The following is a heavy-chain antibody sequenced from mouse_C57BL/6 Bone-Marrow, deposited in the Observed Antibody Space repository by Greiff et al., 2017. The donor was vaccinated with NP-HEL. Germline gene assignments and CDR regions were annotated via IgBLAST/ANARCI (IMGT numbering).Heavy chain of an antibody. J-gene: IGHJ3*01. CDR2: ISYDGSN. CDR3: ARSVLLLLAWFAY. V-gene: IGHV3-6*01. D-gene: IGHD1-1*01. CDR1: GYSITSGYY. Sequence: EVQLVESGPGLVKPSQSLSLTCSVSGYSITSGYYWNWIRQFPGNKLEWMGYISYDGSNNYNPTLKNRISITSDTSKNQFFLKLNSVTTEDAATSYCARSVLLLLAWFAYWGQGTLVTVSA.